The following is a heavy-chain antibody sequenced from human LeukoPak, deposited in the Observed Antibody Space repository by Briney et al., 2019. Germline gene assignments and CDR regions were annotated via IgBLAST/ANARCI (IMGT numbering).Heavy chain of an antibody. D-gene: IGHD3-16*01. Sequence: GGSRRLSCAASGSTFSNAWRSWARRAQGKGLGWVGCNKKKSDGETMDYAAPVKGKFTISRDDSQNMLYLQMDSLKTDDTGVYYCSAGYGRTDFDFWGQGTLVTVPS. CDR1: GSTFSNAW. V-gene: IGHV3-15*01. J-gene: IGHJ4*02. CDR2: NKKKSDGETM. CDR3: SAGYGRTDFDF.